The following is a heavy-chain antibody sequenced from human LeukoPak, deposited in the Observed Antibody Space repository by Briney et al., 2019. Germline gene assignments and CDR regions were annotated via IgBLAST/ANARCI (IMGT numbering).Heavy chain of an antibody. D-gene: IGHD2-2*01. CDR1: GGSIDSYY. Sequence: SETLSLTCTVCGGSIDSYYWSWIGQPPGAGREGIGYIYYTGSTEYHPSLKSRVTISLDTSKNQFSLKLTSVTAADTAVYYCARVYQSAEYYFDYWGQGNLVSVSS. J-gene: IGHJ4*02. CDR3: ARVYQSAEYYFDY. CDR2: IYYTGST. V-gene: IGHV4-59*01.